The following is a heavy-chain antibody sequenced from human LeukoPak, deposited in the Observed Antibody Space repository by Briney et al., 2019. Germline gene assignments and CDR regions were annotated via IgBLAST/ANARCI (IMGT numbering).Heavy chain of an antibody. J-gene: IGHJ4*02. CDR1: GFTFSSSA. Sequence: GGSLRLSCAASGFTFSSSAMSWVRQAPGKGLEWVSVIYSGGNTYYTDSVKGRFTISRDNPKNTVFLQMGSLRGEDTAVYYCARCYYDASGFYYYFDYWGQGTLVTVSS. CDR2: IYSGGNT. D-gene: IGHD3-22*01. CDR3: ARCYYDASGFYYYFDY. V-gene: IGHV3-53*01.